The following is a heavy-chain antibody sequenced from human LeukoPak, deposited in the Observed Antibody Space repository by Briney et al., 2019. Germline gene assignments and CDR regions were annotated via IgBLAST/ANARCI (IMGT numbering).Heavy chain of an antibody. CDR1: GGSISSGGYY. J-gene: IGHJ4*02. CDR2: IYYSGST. Sequence: PSQTLSLTCTVSGGSISSGGYYWSWIRQHPGKGLEWIGYIYYSGSTYYNPSLKSRVTISVDTSKNQFSLKLSSVTAADTAVYYCAREVEMATQFDYWGQGTLVTVSS. CDR3: AREVEMATQFDY. V-gene: IGHV4-31*03. D-gene: IGHD5-24*01.